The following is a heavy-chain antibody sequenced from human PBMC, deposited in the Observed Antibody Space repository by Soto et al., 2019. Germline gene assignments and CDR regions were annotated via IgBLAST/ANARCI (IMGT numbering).Heavy chain of an antibody. Sequence: VGSLRLASASSAMTVSNVWITCIRQSPGNWLEWVGRIKSKADGSTKEYWTPVMERFNISRDDSKNTVDLHIHALRTEATAFYYCAPPRPGSHGYRFWGHAAQVIVS. J-gene: IGHJ4*01. CDR2: IKSKADGSTK. CDR1: AMTVSNVW. V-gene: IGHV3-15*01. D-gene: IGHD5-18*01. CDR3: APPRPGSHGYRF.